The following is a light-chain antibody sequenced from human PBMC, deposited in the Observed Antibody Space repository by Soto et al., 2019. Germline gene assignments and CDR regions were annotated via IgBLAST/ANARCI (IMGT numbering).Light chain of an antibody. Sequence: QSVLTQPASVSGSPGQSITISCTGTSSDVGSYNLVSWYQQHPGKAPKLMIYEGSKRPSGVSNRFSGSKSGNTASLTISGLQAEDEADYYCCSFAGSSTGVFGGGTTLTAL. CDR3: CSFAGSSTGV. CDR1: SSDVGSYNL. CDR2: EGS. J-gene: IGLJ3*02. V-gene: IGLV2-23*01.